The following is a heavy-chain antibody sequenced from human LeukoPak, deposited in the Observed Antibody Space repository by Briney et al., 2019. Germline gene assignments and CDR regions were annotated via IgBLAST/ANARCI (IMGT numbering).Heavy chain of an antibody. Sequence: ASLKVSFKASGYTFTSYGISWVRQAPGQGLEWVGWISAYNGNTNYAQKLQGRVNMTTDTSTSTAYMELRSLRSDDTAVYYCARRGLNCTNGVCYTKNWFDPWGQGTLVTVSS. V-gene: IGHV1-18*01. CDR2: ISAYNGNT. D-gene: IGHD2-8*01. J-gene: IGHJ5*02. CDR3: ARRGLNCTNGVCYTKNWFDP. CDR1: GYTFTSYG.